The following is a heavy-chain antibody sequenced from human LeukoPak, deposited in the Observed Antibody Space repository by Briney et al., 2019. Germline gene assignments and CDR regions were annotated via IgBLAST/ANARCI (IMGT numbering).Heavy chain of an antibody. V-gene: IGHV3-23*01. CDR1: GFTFSSYA. CDR3: AKNSRSSGWYFDS. D-gene: IGHD6-19*01. Sequence: GGSLRLSCAASGFTFSSYAMSWVRQAPGKGLEWVSTISGSGDNTYYADSVKGRFTISRDNSKTPLYLQMNSLRAEATAVYYCAKNSRSSGWYFDSWGQGTLVTVSS. CDR2: ISGSGDNT. J-gene: IGHJ4*02.